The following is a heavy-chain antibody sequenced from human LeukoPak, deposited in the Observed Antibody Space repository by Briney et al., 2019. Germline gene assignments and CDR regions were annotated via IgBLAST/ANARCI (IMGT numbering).Heavy chain of an antibody. CDR2: IKSKTDGGTT. Sequence: SGGSLRLSCAASGFTFSNAWMSWVRQAPGKGLEWVGRIKSKTDGGTTDYAAPVNGRFTISRDDSKNTLYLQMNSLKTEDTAVYHCTTVSFQIGDEYRPGYWRQATQV. J-gene: IGHJ4*02. CDR1: GFTFSNAW. V-gene: IGHV3-15*01. D-gene: IGHD5-24*01. CDR3: TTVSFQIGDEYRPGY.